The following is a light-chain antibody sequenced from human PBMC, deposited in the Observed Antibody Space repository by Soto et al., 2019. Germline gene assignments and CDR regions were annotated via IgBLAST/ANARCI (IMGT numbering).Light chain of an antibody. J-gene: IGKJ1*01. CDR1: QSVASNY. CDR2: DAS. CDR3: QQYGTSRT. Sequence: EIVLTQSPGTLSLSPGERATLSCRASQSVASNYLAWYQQKPGQAPRLLIHDASNRATGIPDRFSGSGSGTDFTLSISRLEPEDFAVYYCQQYGTSRTFGQGTKVEIK. V-gene: IGKV3-20*01.